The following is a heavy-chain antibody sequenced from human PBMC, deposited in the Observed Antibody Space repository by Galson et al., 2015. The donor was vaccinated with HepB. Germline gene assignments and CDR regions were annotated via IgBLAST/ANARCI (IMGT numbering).Heavy chain of an antibody. J-gene: IGHJ4*02. V-gene: IGHV3-48*01. Sequence: SLRLSCAASGFTFSSYSMNWVRQAPGKGLEWVSYISSSSSTIYYADSVKGRFTISRDNAKNSLYLQMNSLRAEDTAVYYCARDSGGSGNYWGQGTLVTVSS. CDR3: ARDSGGSGNY. D-gene: IGHD3-10*01. CDR1: GFTFSSYS. CDR2: ISSSSSTI.